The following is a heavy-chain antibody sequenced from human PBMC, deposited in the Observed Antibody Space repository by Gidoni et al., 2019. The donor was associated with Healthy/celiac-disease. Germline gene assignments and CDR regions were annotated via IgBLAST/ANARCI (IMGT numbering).Heavy chain of an antibody. D-gene: IGHD6-13*01. CDR3: ARDQWYSSSWVWYYYGMDV. J-gene: IGHJ6*02. CDR2: IYTSGST. Sequence: QVQLQESGPGLVKPSETLSLTCTVSGGSISSYYWSWIRQPAGKGLEWIGRIYTSGSTNYNPSLKSRVTMSVDTSKNQFSLKLSSVTAADTAVYYCARDQWYSSSWVWYYYGMDVWGQGTTVTVSS. V-gene: IGHV4-4*07. CDR1: GGSISSYY.